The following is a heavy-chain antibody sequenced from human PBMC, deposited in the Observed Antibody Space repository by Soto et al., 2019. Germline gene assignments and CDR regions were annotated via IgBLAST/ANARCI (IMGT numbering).Heavy chain of an antibody. CDR3: ARSLRFLEWLTKYNWFDP. Sequence: PSQTLSLTCAISGDSVSSNSAAWNWIRQSPSRGLEWLGRTYYRSKWYNDYAVSVKSRITINPDTSKNQFSLQLNSVTPEDTAVYYCARSLRFLEWLTKYNWFDPWGQGTLVTVSS. CDR2: TYYRSKWYN. CDR1: GDSVSSNSAA. J-gene: IGHJ5*02. V-gene: IGHV6-1*01. D-gene: IGHD3-3*01.